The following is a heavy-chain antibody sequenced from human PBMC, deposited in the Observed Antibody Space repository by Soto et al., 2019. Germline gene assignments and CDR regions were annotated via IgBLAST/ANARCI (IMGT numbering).Heavy chain of an antibody. J-gene: IGHJ5*02. CDR3: ARTQPKYCISTSCYDLGNNWFDP. CDR2: ISAYNGNT. V-gene: IGHV1-18*01. D-gene: IGHD2-2*01. CDR1: GYTFTSYG. Sequence: QVQLVQSGAEVKKPGASVKVSCKASGYTFTSYGISWVRQAPGQGLEWMEWISAYNGNTNYAQKLQGRVTMTTDTSTSTAYMELRSLRSDDTAVYYCARTQPKYCISTSCYDLGNNWFDPWGQGTLVTVSS.